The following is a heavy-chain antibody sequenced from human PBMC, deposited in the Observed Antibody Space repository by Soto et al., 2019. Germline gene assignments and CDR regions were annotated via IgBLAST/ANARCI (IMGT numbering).Heavy chain of an antibody. J-gene: IGHJ4*02. V-gene: IGHV3-30*18. CDR1: GFMFRNYG. CDR2: ISYDDGGYK. D-gene: IGHD6-19*01. Sequence: GGSLRLSCGASGFMFRNYGMHWVRQAPGKGLEWVASISYDDGGYKYYVDSVQGRFTVSRDNSKNTLYLQMNSLGVEDTAVYYCAKDRGGWDFNYYFDYWGQGTVVTVSS. CDR3: AKDRGGWDFNYYFDY.